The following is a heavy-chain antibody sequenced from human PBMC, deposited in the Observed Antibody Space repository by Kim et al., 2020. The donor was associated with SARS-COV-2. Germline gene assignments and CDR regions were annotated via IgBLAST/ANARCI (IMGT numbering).Heavy chain of an antibody. J-gene: IGHJ5*01. CDR2: ISWNSGSI. V-gene: IGHV3-9*01. CDR3: AKDSPYYYDSSGFDY. D-gene: IGHD3-22*01. CDR1: GFTFDDYA. Sequence: GGSLRLSCAASGFTFDDYAMHWVRQAPGKGLEWVSGISWNSGSIGYADSVKGRFTISRDNAKNSLYLQMNSLRAEDTALYYCAKDSPYYYDSSGFDYWGHGALVTVSS.